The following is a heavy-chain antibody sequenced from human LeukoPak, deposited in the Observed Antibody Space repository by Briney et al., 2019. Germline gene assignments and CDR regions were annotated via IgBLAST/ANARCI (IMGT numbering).Heavy chain of an antibody. Sequence: PSETLSLTCAVSGYSISSGYYWGWIRQPPGKGLEWIGSIYHSGSTYYNPSLKSRVTISVDTSKNQFSLKLSSVTAADTAVYYCARDRGYDFYLDGDAFDIWGQGTMVTVSS. CDR1: GYSISSGYY. D-gene: IGHD3-3*01. V-gene: IGHV4-38-2*02. CDR3: ARDRGYDFYLDGDAFDI. CDR2: IYHSGST. J-gene: IGHJ3*02.